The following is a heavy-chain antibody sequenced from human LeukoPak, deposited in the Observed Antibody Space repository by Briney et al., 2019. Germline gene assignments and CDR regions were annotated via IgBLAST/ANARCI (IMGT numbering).Heavy chain of an antibody. Sequence: GESLRLSCAASGFTLTGWSMNWVRQALGKGLEWVSSISSSSSYKYYADSVKGRFTISRDNAKNSLFLQMNSLRAEDTAVYYCARGVTITEARNDYWGQGTLVTVSS. J-gene: IGHJ4*02. CDR3: ARGVTITEARNDY. D-gene: IGHD4-17*01. CDR2: ISSSSSYK. CDR1: GFTLTGWS. V-gene: IGHV3-21*01.